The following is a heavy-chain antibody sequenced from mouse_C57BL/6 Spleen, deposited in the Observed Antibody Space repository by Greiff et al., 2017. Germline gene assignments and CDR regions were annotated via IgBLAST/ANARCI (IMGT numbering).Heavy chain of an antibody. J-gene: IGHJ2*01. Sequence: VQLKESGPELVKPGASVKISCKASGYSFTDYNMNWVKQSNGKSLEWIGVINPNYGTTSYNQKFKGKATLTVDQSSSTAYMQLNSLTSEDSAFYYCAFYSNYVPFDYWGQGTTLTVSS. D-gene: IGHD2-5*01. V-gene: IGHV1-39*01. CDR1: GYSFTDYN. CDR3: AFYSNYVPFDY. CDR2: INPNYGTT.